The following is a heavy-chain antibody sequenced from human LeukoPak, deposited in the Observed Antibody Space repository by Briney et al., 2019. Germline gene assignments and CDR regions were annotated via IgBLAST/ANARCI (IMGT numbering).Heavy chain of an antibody. CDR2: ISAYNGNT. J-gene: IGHJ4*02. V-gene: IGHV1-18*01. CDR3: VRDGGVLFGEFPFDY. D-gene: IGHD3-10*01. CDR1: GYTFTSYG. Sequence: ASVKVSCKASGYTFTSYGISWVRQAPGQGLEWMGWISAYNGNTNYAQRLQGRVTMTTDISTSTAYMELRSLRSDDPAVYYCVRDGGVLFGEFPFDYWGQGTLVTVSS.